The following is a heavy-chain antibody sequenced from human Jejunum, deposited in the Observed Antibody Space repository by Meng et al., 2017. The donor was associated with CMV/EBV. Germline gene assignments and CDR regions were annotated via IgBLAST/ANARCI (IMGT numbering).Heavy chain of an antibody. V-gene: IGHV3-48*03. J-gene: IGHJ4*02. CDR3: ARLQWAAFDY. CDR2: ITGPGNTI. D-gene: IGHD4-11*01. CDR1: GFNISSYG. Sequence: SWAMSGFNISSYGMNWVRQAPGRGLEWVAYITGPGNTIYYADSVRGRFTISRDNAKNSLFLQMSGLRAEDTAVYYCARLQWAAFDYWGQGALVTVSS.